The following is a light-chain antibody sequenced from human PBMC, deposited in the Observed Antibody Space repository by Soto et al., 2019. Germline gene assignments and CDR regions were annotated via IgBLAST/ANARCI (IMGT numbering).Light chain of an antibody. CDR3: QQYNNWPRT. CDR2: GAS. Sequence: EIVMTQSPATLSGSPGERATLSCRASQSVNSHLAWYHQKPGQAPRLLIYGASTRATGIPARFSGSGSGTDFTLTISSLQPEDFAVYYCQQYNNWPRTFGQGTNVEIK. J-gene: IGKJ1*01. CDR1: QSVNSH. V-gene: IGKV3-15*01.